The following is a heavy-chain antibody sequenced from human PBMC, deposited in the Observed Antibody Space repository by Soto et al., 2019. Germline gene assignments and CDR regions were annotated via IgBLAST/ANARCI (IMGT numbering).Heavy chain of an antibody. D-gene: IGHD3-3*01. V-gene: IGHV3-7*01. CDR3: AGVRRSDFWSGLYSYYYYGMDV. J-gene: IGHJ6*02. CDR1: GFTFSTYW. Sequence: PGGSLRLSCAASGFTFSTYWMSWVRQAPGKGLEWVANIKEDGSEKYYVDSVEGRFTISRDNAKNSLYLQMTSLRAEDTALYYCAGVRRSDFWSGLYSYYYYGMDVWGPGTTVTV. CDR2: IKEDGSEK.